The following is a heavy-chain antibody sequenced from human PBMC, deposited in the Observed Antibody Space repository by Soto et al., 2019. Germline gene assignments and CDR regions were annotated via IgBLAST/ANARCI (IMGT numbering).Heavy chain of an antibody. D-gene: IGHD6-6*01. V-gene: IGHV1-2*02. Sequence: ASVQVSCKASGYTFTGYYMHWVRQAPGQGLEWMGWINPNSGGTNYAQKFQGRVAMTRDTSISTAYMELSRLRSDDTAVYYCAREYSSSPYYYYGMDVWGQGTTVTVSS. CDR1: GYTFTGYY. CDR2: INPNSGGT. CDR3: AREYSSSPYYYYGMDV. J-gene: IGHJ6*02.